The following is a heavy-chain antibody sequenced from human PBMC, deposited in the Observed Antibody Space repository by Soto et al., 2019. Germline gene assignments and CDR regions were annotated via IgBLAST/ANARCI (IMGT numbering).Heavy chain of an antibody. CDR3: ARRKERSGPHYFDP. CDR2: MNPNTGKA. Sequence: QVQLVQSGAEVKKPGASVRVSCKTSGYTFSTCDIHWVRQAPGQGLEWMGWMNPNTGKAGFAQKFQGRVTMTRDTSLGTAYMDLSGLTSEDTAVYYCARRKERSGPHYFDPAGKGSLVTASS. D-gene: IGHD6-25*01. V-gene: IGHV1-8*01. CDR1: GYTFSTCD. J-gene: IGHJ4*02.